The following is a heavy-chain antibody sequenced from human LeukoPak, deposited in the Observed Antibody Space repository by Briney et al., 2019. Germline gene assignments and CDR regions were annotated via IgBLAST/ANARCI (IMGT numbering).Heavy chain of an antibody. Sequence: GGSLLLSCAASGFPFDDYTMHGGRQAPGKGVEGVSLISWEGGSTYYAGSVKGRFTISRDNSKNSLYLQMNSLRTEDTALYYCAKDMYSHARIRQGSVDYWGQGTLVTVSS. J-gene: IGHJ4*02. D-gene: IGHD6-13*01. CDR3: AKDMYSHARIRQGSVDY. CDR2: ISWEGGST. CDR1: GFPFDDYT. V-gene: IGHV3-43*01.